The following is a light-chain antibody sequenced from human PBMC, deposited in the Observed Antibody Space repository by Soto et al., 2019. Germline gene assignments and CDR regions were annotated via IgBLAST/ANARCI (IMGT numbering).Light chain of an antibody. Sequence: DITLTQAPSTMSASVGDRVTITCRASQSISSWLAWYQQKPGKAPKLLIYKASSLESGVPSRFSGSGSGTDFTPTISSLQSEDFAVYYCQQYNNWPRTFGQGTEVDI. CDR1: QSISSW. CDR3: QQYNNWPRT. V-gene: IGKV1-5*03. J-gene: IGKJ1*01. CDR2: KAS.